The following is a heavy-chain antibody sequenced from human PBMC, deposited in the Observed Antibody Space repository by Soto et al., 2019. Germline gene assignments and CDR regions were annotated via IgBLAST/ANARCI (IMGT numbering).Heavy chain of an antibody. J-gene: IGHJ6*02. CDR1: GGTFSSYA. Sequence: QVQLVQSGAEVKKPGSSVKVSCKASGGTFSSYAISWVRQAPGQGLEWMGGFIPIFGTADYAQKFQGRVTITADESTSSAYMELSSLRSEDTAVYYCALHYGSGSNYYYYGMDVWGQGTTVTVSS. CDR3: ALHYGSGSNYYYYGMDV. CDR2: FIPIFGTA. V-gene: IGHV1-69*12. D-gene: IGHD3-10*01.